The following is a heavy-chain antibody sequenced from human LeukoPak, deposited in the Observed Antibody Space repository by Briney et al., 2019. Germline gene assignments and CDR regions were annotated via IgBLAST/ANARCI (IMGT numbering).Heavy chain of an antibody. CDR2: IYSGGTT. J-gene: IGHJ5*02. CDR3: AKFREFGELST. Sequence: PGGSLRLSCAASGFTVSSNYMTWVRQTPGKGLEWVSVIYSGGTTYYADSVKGRFTISRDNSNNTLYLQMNSLRAGDTAVYYCAKFREFGELSTWGQGTLVTVSS. D-gene: IGHD3-10*01. V-gene: IGHV3-66*01. CDR1: GFTVSSNY.